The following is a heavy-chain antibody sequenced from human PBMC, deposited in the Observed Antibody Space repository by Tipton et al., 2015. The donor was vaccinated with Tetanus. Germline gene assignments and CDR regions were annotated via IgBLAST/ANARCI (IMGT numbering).Heavy chain of an antibody. CDR1: GYIFNNYW. J-gene: IGHJ4*02. D-gene: IGHD2-8*01. CDR2: IYPGDSDT. V-gene: IGHV5-51*01. Sequence: LVQSGGEVKKPGESLKISCKGSGYIFNNYWIGWVRQKPGKGLEWMGIIYPGDSDTRDSPSFQGQVTISVAKSINTAYLQWSSLKASDTSMFYGARAHCTDGVCNFDFWGQGALVTVAS. CDR3: ARAHCTDGVCNFDF.